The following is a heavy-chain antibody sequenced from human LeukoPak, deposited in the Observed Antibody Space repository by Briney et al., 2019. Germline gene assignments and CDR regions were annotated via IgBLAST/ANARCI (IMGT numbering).Heavy chain of an antibody. J-gene: IGHJ6*02. CDR2: MNPNSGNT. D-gene: IGHD1-20*01. CDR3: ARDLGGITGTAYYYYGMDV. Sequence: APVKVSCKASGYTFTSYDINWVRQATGQGLEWMGWMNPNSGNTGYAQKFQGRVTMTRNTSISTAYMELGSLRSEDTAVYYCARDLGGITGTAYYYYGMDVWGQGTTVTVSS. CDR1: GYTFTSYD. V-gene: IGHV1-8*01.